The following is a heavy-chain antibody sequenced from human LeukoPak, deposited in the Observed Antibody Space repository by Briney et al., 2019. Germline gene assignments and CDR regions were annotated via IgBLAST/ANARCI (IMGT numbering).Heavy chain of an antibody. CDR1: GFTFSSYS. J-gene: IGHJ4*02. V-gene: IGHV3-48*01. Sequence: PGGSLRLSCAASGFTFSSYSMNWVRQAPGKGLEWVSYISSSSSTIYYADSVKGRFTISRDNAKNSLYLQMNSLRAEDTAVYYCARVRRWQQLVLDYWGQGTLVTVSS. CDR2: ISSSSSTI. D-gene: IGHD6-13*01. CDR3: ARVRRWQQLVLDY.